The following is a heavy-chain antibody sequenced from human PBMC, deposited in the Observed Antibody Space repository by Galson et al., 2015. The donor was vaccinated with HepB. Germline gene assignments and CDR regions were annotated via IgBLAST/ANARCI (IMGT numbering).Heavy chain of an antibody. D-gene: IGHD1-1*01. CDR3: ARGLSVVSGPDGWNGGWVGP. V-gene: IGHV4-61*03. Sequence: SETLSLTCTVSGNSVSGTSYYWNWIRQPPGKGLEWIGYIYYSGNTNYNPSLESRVTISIDTSRNHFSLKLKSMTAADTAVCYCARGLSVVSGPDGWNGGWVGPWGQGTLVTVSS. CDR2: IYYSGNT. J-gene: IGHJ5*02. CDR1: GNSVSGTSYY.